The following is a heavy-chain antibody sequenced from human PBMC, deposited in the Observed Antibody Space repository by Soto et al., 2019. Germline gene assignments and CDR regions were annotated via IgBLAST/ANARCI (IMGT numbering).Heavy chain of an antibody. J-gene: IGHJ4*02. CDR3: ARDPPRYCSSTSCYNY. V-gene: IGHV1-69*08. Sequence: QVQLVQSGAEVKKPGSSVKVSCKASGGTFSSYTISWVRQAPGQGLEWMGRIIPILGIANYAPKFQGRVTTTADKSTSTAYMELSSLRSEDTAVYYCARDPPRYCSSTSCYNYWGQGTLVTVSS. CDR2: IIPILGIA. D-gene: IGHD2-2*02. CDR1: GGTFSSYT.